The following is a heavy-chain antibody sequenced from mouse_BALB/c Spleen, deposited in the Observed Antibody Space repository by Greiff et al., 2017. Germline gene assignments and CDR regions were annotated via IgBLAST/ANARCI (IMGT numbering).Heavy chain of an antibody. CDR1: GYTFTSYW. V-gene: IGHV1-7*01. J-gene: IGHJ2*01. D-gene: IGHD1-2*01. CDR3: ARGDYYGYDFDY. CDR2: INPSTGYT. Sequence: VQLQQSGAELAKPGASVKMSCKASGYTFTSYWMHWVKQRPGQGLEWIGYINPSTGYTEYNQKFKDKATLTADKSSSTAYMQLSSLTSEDSAVYYCARGDYYGYDFDYWGQGTTLTVSS.